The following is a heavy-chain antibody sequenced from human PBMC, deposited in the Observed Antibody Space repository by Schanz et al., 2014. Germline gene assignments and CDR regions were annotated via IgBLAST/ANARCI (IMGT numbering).Heavy chain of an antibody. CDR2: ISPYTGNT. CDR3: TRGYGDSPTDF. D-gene: IGHD4-17*01. V-gene: IGHV1-18*01. Sequence: QVQLVQSGAEVKKPGSSVKVSCTASGGTFSSYAISWVRQAPGQGLEWVGWISPYTGNTHYFDKMEGRVTMTTDTSTSTAYMELRSLRSDDTAVYYCTRGYGDSPTDFWGQGSLVTVSS. CDR1: GGTFSSYA. J-gene: IGHJ4*02.